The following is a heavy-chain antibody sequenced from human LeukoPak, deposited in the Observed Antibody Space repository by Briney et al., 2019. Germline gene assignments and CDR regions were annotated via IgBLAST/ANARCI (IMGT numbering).Heavy chain of an antibody. J-gene: IGHJ4*02. CDR3: ARSGCSSTSCYGGGTDY. Sequence: ASVKVSCKASGGTFSSYAISWVRQAPGQGLEWMGGIFPIFGTANYAQKSQGRVTITTDESTSTAYMELSSLRSEDTAVYYCARSGCSSTSCYGGGTDYWGQGTLVTVSS. D-gene: IGHD2-2*01. CDR2: IFPIFGTA. CDR1: GGTFSSYA. V-gene: IGHV1-69*05.